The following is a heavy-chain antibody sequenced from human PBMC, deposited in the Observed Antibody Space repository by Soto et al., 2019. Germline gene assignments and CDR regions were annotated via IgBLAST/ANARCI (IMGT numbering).Heavy chain of an antibody. Sequence: ASVKVSCKVSGYTLTELSMHWVRQAPGKGLEWMGGFDPEDGETIYAQKFQGRVTMTEDTSTDTAYMELSSLRSEDTAVYYCATTLTGTTGYHYYRMDVWGQGTTVTVSS. V-gene: IGHV1-24*01. CDR3: ATTLTGTTGYHYYRMDV. CDR2: FDPEDGET. CDR1: GYTLTELS. D-gene: IGHD1-7*01. J-gene: IGHJ6*02.